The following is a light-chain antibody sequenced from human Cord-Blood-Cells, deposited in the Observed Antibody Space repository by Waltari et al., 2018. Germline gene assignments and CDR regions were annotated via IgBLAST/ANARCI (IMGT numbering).Light chain of an antibody. J-gene: IGKJ1*01. Sequence: DIQMTQSPSSLSASVGARVTITCRASKSISSYLNWYQQKQGKAPKLLIYAASSLQSGVPSRFSGSGSGTDFTLTISSLQPEDFATYYCQQSYSTPCTFGQGTKVEIK. CDR1: KSISSY. CDR2: AAS. CDR3: QQSYSTPCT. V-gene: IGKV1-39*01.